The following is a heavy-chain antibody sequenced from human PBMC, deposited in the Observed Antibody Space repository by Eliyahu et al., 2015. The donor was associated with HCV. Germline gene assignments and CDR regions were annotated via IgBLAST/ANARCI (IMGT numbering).Heavy chain of an antibody. D-gene: IGHD3-22*01. J-gene: IGHJ3*02. V-gene: IGHV4-34*02. CDR1: GGSFSGXX. Sequence: QVQLQQWGEGLLKPSETLSLTCXVXGGSFSGXXWSWIRQPPGKGLEWIGEINHSGSTNYNPSLKSRVTISVDTSKNQFSLKLSSVTAADTAVYYCARMPYYSDSTGYYYDAFDIWGQGTMVTVSS. CDR2: INHSGST. CDR3: ARMPYYSDSTGYYYDAFDI.